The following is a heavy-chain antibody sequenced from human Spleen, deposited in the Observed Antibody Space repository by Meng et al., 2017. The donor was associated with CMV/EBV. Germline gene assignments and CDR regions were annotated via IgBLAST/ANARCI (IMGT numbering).Heavy chain of an antibody. D-gene: IGHD3-16*01. CDR1: GFTFTNYA. Sequence: GESLKISCAASGFTFTNYALFWVRQAPGKGLEWVSGVNGRGSDTYYADSVRGRFTISRDNAKNSLYLQMNSLRAEDTAVYYCVTDQDRLGGIWGQGTMVTVSS. CDR2: VNGRGSDT. V-gene: IGHV3-23*05. J-gene: IGHJ3*02. CDR3: VTDQDRLGGI.